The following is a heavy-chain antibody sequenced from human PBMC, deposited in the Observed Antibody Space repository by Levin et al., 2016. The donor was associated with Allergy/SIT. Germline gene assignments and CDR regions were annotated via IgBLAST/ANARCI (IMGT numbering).Heavy chain of an antibody. CDR2: INPNSGGT. Sequence: WVRQAPGQGLEWMGWINPNSGGTNYAQKFQGRVTMTRDTSISTAYMELSRLRSDDTAVYYCARDGRNYDSSGSHDYWGQGTLVTVSS. V-gene: IGHV1-2*02. J-gene: IGHJ4*02. CDR3: ARDGRNYDSSGSHDY. D-gene: IGHD3-22*01.